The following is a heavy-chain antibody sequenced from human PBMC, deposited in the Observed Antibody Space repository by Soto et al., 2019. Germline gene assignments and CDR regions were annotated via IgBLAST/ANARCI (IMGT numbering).Heavy chain of an antibody. Sequence: GGSLRLSCAVSGFNFGDYAIRWVRQAPGKGLEWVSGISCNSGSIGYADSVKGRFTISRDNAKNSLYLQMNSLRAEDTALYYCAKDFGGDFWSGSYYMDVWGKGTTVTVSS. CDR1: GFNFGDYA. CDR3: AKDFGGDFWSGSYYMDV. V-gene: IGHV3-9*01. CDR2: ISCNSGSI. D-gene: IGHD3-3*01. J-gene: IGHJ6*03.